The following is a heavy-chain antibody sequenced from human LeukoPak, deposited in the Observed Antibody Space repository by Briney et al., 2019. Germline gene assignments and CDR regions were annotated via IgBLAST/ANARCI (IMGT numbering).Heavy chain of an antibody. J-gene: IGHJ3*02. V-gene: IGHV4-31*02. CDR2: IYYSGST. CDR3: ARKENYYDSSGLDAFDI. Sequence: LRLSCAASGFTFSSYAMSWVRQHPGKGLEWIGYIYYSGSTYYNPSLKSRVTISVDTSKNQFSLKLSSVTAADTAVYYCARKENYYDSSGLDAFDIWGQGTMVTVSS. CDR1: GFTFSSYA. D-gene: IGHD3-22*01.